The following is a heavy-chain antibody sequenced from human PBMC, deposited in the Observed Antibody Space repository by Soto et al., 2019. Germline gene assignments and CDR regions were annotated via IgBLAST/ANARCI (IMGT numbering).Heavy chain of an antibody. J-gene: IGHJ4*02. D-gene: IGHD5-18*01. V-gene: IGHV1-8*01. CDR1: GYTFSSYD. CDR3: ARGPHVSLIYGYPPTDYYFDH. Sequence: ASVKVSCKASGYTFSSYDINWVRQAPGQGLQWVGWMNPNSGNTGFAQSFQGRVTMSRNTSINTAYLELSSLTSADTAVFYCARGPHVSLIYGYPPTDYYFDHWGLGTLVTVSS. CDR2: MNPNSGNT.